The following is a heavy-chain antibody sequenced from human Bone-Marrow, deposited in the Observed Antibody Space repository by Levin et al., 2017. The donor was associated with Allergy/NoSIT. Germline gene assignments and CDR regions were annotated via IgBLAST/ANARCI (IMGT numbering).Heavy chain of an antibody. D-gene: IGHD2-2*01. Sequence: SGGSLRLSCAASGFTFSSYWMSWVRQAPGKGLEWVANIKQDGSEKYYVDSVKGRFTISRDNAKNSLYLQMNSLRAEDTAVYYCARGKYCISTSSYFDYWGQGTLVTVSS. J-gene: IGHJ4*02. CDR2: IKQDGSEK. CDR1: GFTFSSYW. CDR3: ARGKYCISTSSYFDY. V-gene: IGHV3-7*01.